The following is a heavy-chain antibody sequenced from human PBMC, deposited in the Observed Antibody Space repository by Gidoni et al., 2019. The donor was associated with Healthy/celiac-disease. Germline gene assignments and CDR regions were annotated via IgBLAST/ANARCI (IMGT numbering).Heavy chain of an antibody. Sequence: QVQLQQWGAGLLKPSETLSLTCAVYGGSFSGYSWSWIRQPPGKGLEWIGEINHSGSTNYNPSLKSRVTISVDTSKNQFSLKLSSVTAADTAVYYCARGREDIVVVVAASSQIDYWGQGTLVTVSS. CDR2: INHSGST. CDR3: ARGREDIVVVVAASSQIDY. V-gene: IGHV4-34*01. J-gene: IGHJ4*02. CDR1: GGSFSGYS. D-gene: IGHD2-15*01.